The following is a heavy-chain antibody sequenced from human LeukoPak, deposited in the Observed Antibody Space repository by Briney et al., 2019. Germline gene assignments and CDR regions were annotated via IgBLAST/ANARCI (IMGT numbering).Heavy chain of an antibody. D-gene: IGHD3-10*01. V-gene: IGHV4-38-2*02. CDR1: GYSISSGFY. CDR3: ARETMVRFDP. CDR2: IFHSGST. J-gene: IGHJ5*02. Sequence: PSETLSLTCSVSGYSISSGFYWGWIRQPPGKGLEWIGSIFHSGSTYYNPSLKSRVTISVDTSKNQFSLKLSSVTAADTAVYYCARETMVRFDPWGQGTLVTVSS.